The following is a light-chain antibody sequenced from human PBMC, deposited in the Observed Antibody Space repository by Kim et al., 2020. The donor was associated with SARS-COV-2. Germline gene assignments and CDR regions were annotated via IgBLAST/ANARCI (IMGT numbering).Light chain of an antibody. Sequence: GQSVTISCTGPSGDVGDYNSVSWYQQHPGKAPKLMIYDVSELPSGVPDRFSGSKSGDTASLTISGLQSEDEADYYCCSYAGSYTWVFGGGTQLTVL. V-gene: IGLV2-11*03. CDR2: DVS. CDR3: CSYAGSYTWV. CDR1: SGDVGDYNS. J-gene: IGLJ3*02.